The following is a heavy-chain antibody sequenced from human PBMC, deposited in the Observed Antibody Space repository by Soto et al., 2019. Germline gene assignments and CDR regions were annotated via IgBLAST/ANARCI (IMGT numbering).Heavy chain of an antibody. Sequence: QVHLQESGPGLVNPLETLSLTCTVSGTSVFGANWWGWVRQPPGKGLEWIGEIHSSGNTDYNPSLKSKVTISVDMSKNGFSLKLTSVTAADTAVYYCARTGPYSSGNNWGQGTLVAVSS. D-gene: IGHD3-22*01. CDR2: IHSSGNT. CDR3: ARTGPYSSGNN. J-gene: IGHJ4*02. V-gene: IGHV4-4*02. CDR1: GTSVFGANW.